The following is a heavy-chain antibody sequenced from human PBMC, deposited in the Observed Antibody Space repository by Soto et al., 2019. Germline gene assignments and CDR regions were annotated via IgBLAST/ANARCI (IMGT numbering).Heavy chain of an antibody. Sequence: PGGSLRLSCAASGFTFSSYVMSWVRQAPGKGLEWVSAISGSGGSTNYADSVKGRFTISRDNSKNMLYLRMNSLRAEGSSVYYCAFARSRNQYYCGMDVWGQGTKDTVS. J-gene: IGHJ6*02. V-gene: IGHV3-23*01. CDR3: AFARSRNQYYCGMDV. CDR1: GFTFSSYV. CDR2: ISGSGGST.